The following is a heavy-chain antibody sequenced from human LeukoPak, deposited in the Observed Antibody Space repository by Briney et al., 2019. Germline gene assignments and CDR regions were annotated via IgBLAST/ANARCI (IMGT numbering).Heavy chain of an antibody. Sequence: SETLSLTCAVSGGSFSGYYWSWIRQPPGKGLEWIGEISHSGSTNYSPSLKSRVTISVDTSKNQLSLNLSSVTAADTAVYYCARALVRATMVWYFALWGRGTLVTVSS. J-gene: IGHJ2*01. D-gene: IGHD5-12*01. CDR3: ARALVRATMVWYFAL. CDR2: ISHSGST. CDR1: GGSFSGYY. V-gene: IGHV4-34*01.